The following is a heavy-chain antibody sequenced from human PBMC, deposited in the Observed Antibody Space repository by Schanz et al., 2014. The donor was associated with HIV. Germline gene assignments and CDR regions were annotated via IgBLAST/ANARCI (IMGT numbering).Heavy chain of an antibody. Sequence: VQLVESGGGVVQPGRSLRLSCAASGFTFDDYAMHWVRQAPGKGLEWVSGISWNSGNIAYADSVRGRFTISRDNVENTLFLQMDSLRAGDTAMYYCADVDVAMSNWGRGTLVTVSP. CDR3: ADVDVAMSN. D-gene: IGHD5-12*01. J-gene: IGHJ4*02. V-gene: IGHV3-9*01. CDR2: ISWNSGNI. CDR1: GFTFDDYA.